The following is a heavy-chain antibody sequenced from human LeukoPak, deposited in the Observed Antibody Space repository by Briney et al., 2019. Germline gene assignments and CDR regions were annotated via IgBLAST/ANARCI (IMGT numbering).Heavy chain of an antibody. J-gene: IGHJ4*02. CDR2: ISGSGGST. Sequence: GGSLRLSCAASGFTFSSYAMSWVRQAPGKGLEWVSAISGSGGSTYYADFVKGRFTISRDNSKNTLYLQMNSLRAEDTAVYYCAKPRDSSGYYPGYFDYWGQGTLVTVSS. CDR1: GFTFSSYA. D-gene: IGHD3-22*01. V-gene: IGHV3-23*01. CDR3: AKPRDSSGYYPGYFDY.